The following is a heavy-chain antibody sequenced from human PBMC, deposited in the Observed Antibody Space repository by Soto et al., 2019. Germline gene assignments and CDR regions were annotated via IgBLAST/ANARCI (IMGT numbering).Heavy chain of an antibody. J-gene: IGHJ5*01. CDR3: ASSYSRSSVLGSFAS. CDR1: GYILTELS. D-gene: IGHD6-6*01. CDR2: FDPEDAET. V-gene: IGHV1-24*01. Sequence: ASVKVSCKVSGYILTELSMHWVRQAPGKGLEWMGGFDPEDAETIYPQKFQGRVTMTEDTSTNTAYLELGSLRYEDTAVYYCASSYSRSSVLGSFASWGQGTLVTVSS.